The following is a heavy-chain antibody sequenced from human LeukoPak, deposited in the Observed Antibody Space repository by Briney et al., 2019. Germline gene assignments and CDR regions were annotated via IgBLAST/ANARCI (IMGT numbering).Heavy chain of an antibody. V-gene: IGHV4-34*01. CDR1: GGSFSGYY. J-gene: IGHJ4*02. CDR3: ASRITIFGVVAYFDY. D-gene: IGHD3-3*01. CDR2: IYYSGST. Sequence: SETLSLTCAVYGGSFSGYYWSWIRQPPGKGLEWIGSIYYSGSTYYNPSLKSRVTISVDTSKNQFSLKLSSVTAADTAVYYCASRITIFGVVAYFDYWGQGTLVTVSS.